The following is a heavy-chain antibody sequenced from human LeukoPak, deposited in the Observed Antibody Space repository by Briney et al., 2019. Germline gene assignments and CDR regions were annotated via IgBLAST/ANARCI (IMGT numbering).Heavy chain of an antibody. CDR1: GGSISSSSYY. D-gene: IGHD6-6*01. CDR2: IYYSGST. J-gene: IGHJ3*02. V-gene: IGHV4-39*01. Sequence: SETLSLTCTVSGGSISSSSYYWGWIRQPPGKGLEWIGSIYYSGSTYYNPSLKSRVTISVDTSKNQFSLKLSSVTAADTAVYYCARHGPKYSSSSNAFDIWGQGTMVTVSS. CDR3: ARHGPKYSSSSNAFDI.